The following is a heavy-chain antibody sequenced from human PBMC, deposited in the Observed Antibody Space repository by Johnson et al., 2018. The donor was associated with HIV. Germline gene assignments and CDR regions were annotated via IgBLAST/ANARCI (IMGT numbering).Heavy chain of an antibody. CDR1: GFTFSSYG. Sequence: QMLLVESGGGVVQPGRSLRLSCAASGFTFSSYGMHWVRQAPGKGLEWVAVIWYDGSNKYYADSVEDRFTISRDNSKNTLYLQMNSLRAEDTAVYYCVGRELDAFDIWGQGTMVTVSS. CDR3: VGRELDAFDI. CDR2: IWYDGSNK. D-gene: IGHD1-26*01. J-gene: IGHJ3*02. V-gene: IGHV3-33*01.